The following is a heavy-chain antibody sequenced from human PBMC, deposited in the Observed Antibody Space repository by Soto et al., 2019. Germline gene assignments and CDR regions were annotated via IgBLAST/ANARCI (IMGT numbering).Heavy chain of an antibody. V-gene: IGHV4-34*01. J-gene: IGHJ6*01. D-gene: IGHD1-26*01. Sequence: SETLSLTCAVSGGSFRGFYWTWIRQSPGKGLEWLGDINHVGITNYNPSLKSRVSIPVGTSKSQFSLKLSSVTAAHTAVYYCARAHECWGGRQQVMKSWRQAILDIVCYG. CDR1: GGSFRGFY. CDR2: INHVGIT. CDR3: ARAHECWGGRQQVMKSWRQAILDIVCYG.